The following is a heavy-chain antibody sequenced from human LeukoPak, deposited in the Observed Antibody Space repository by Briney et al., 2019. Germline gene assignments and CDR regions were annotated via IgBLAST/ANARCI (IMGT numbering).Heavy chain of an antibody. D-gene: IGHD2-2*01. V-gene: IGHV4-34*01. CDR3: ARGLGYCSSTSCLVNWFDP. J-gene: IGHJ5*02. CDR2: INHSGST. Sequence: PSGTLSLTCAVYGGSFSGYYWSWIRQPPGKGLEWIGEINHSGSTNYNPSLKSRVTISVDTSKNQFSLKLSSVTAADTAVYYCARGLGYCSSTSCLVNWFDPWGQGTLVTVSS. CDR1: GGSFSGYY.